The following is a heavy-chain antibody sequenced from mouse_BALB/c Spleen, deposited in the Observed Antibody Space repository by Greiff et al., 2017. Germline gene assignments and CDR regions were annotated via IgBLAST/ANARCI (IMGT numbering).Heavy chain of an antibody. CDR3: NAYYGSSYYYAMDY. CDR1: GFNIKDYY. CDR2: IDPENGDT. J-gene: IGHJ4*01. D-gene: IGHD1-1*01. V-gene: IGHV14-4*02. Sequence: VHVKQSGAELVRSGASVKLSCTASGFNIKDYYMHWVKQRPEQGLEWIGWIDPENGDTEYAPKFQGKATMTADTSSNTAYLQLSSLTSEDTAVYYCNAYYGSSYYYAMDYWGQGTSVTVSS.